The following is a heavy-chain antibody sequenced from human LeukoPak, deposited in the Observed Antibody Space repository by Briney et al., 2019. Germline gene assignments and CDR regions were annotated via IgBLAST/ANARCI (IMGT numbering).Heavy chain of an antibody. Sequence: GRSLRLSCAASGFTFSSCAMYWVRQAPGKGLEWVAIISYDGTYNYYADSVKGRFTISRDNSHSTLHLQMNSLRAEDTAVYYCARRRIGVLRGVTGPPDYWGQGTPVTVSS. CDR2: ISYDGTYN. CDR3: ARRRIGVLRGVTGPPDY. CDR1: GFTFSSCA. D-gene: IGHD3-10*01. V-gene: IGHV3-30*04. J-gene: IGHJ4*02.